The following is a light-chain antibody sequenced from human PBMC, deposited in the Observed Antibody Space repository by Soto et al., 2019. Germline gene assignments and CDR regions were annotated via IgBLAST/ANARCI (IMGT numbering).Light chain of an antibody. V-gene: IGKV1-5*01. Sequence: DIQMTQSPSTVSASVGDRVTITCRASQSIGTRLAWYQRKPGKAPKFLIYDASTLGSGVPSRFSGSGSGTEFTLTISRLQPDDFATYYCQQYHSLYTFGQGTNLEIK. J-gene: IGKJ2*01. CDR1: QSIGTR. CDR2: DAS. CDR3: QQYHSLYT.